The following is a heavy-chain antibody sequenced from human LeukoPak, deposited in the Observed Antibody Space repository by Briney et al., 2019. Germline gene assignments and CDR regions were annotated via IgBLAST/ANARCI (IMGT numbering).Heavy chain of an antibody. CDR3: AKGVYSTSCYSIDS. V-gene: IGHV3-23*01. Sequence: PGRSLRLSCAASGFTFSSYAMHWVRQAPGMGLEWVSTVTGSGGNTYYADSVKGRFTISRDNSKNTLYLQMNGLRVEDTAVYYCAKGVYSTSCYSIDSWGQGILVTVSS. CDR1: GFTFSSYA. CDR2: VTGSGGNT. D-gene: IGHD2-2*01. J-gene: IGHJ5*01.